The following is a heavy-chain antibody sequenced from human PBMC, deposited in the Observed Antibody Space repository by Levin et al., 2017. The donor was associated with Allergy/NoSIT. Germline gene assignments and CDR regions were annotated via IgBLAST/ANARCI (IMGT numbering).Heavy chain of an antibody. D-gene: IGHD3-9*01. J-gene: IGHJ4*02. Sequence: GGSLRLSCAASGFTFSNAWMSWVRQAPGKGLEWVGRIKSKTDGGTTDYAAPVKGRFTISRDDSKNTLYLQMNSLKTEDTAVYYCTTSPAFYDILTGYYIFDYWGQGTLVTVSS. V-gene: IGHV3-15*01. CDR2: IKSKTDGGTT. CDR3: TTSPAFYDILTGYYIFDY. CDR1: GFTFSNAW.